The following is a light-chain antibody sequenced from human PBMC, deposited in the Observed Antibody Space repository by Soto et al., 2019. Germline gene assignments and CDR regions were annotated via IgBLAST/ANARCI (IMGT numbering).Light chain of an antibody. J-gene: IGKJ5*01. CDR2: GAS. CDR3: QQYGNSPIT. CDR1: QSVSSSY. Sequence: EIVLTQSPGTLSLSPGERATLSCRASQSVSSSYFAWYQQKPGQAPRLLIYGASNRATGIPDRFSGSGSGTDFTLTISRLEPEDFAVFYCQQYGNSPITFGQGTRLEIK. V-gene: IGKV3-20*01.